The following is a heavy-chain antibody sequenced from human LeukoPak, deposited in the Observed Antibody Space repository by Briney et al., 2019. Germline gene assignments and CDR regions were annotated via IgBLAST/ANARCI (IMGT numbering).Heavy chain of an antibody. CDR2: IYYSGTT. V-gene: IGHV4-59*12. D-gene: IGHD1-7*01. CDR1: GGSFSGYS. CDR3: ARNYPGFFNWFDP. Sequence: SETLSLTCAVYGGSFSGYSWSWIRQPPGKGLEWIGYIYYSGTTNYNPSLKSRVTISVDTSKNQFFLKMSSVTAADTAVCYCARNYPGFFNWFDPWGQGTLVTVSS. J-gene: IGHJ5*02.